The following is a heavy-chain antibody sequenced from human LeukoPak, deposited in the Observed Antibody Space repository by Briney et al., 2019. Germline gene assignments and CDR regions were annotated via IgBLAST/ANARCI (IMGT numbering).Heavy chain of an antibody. CDR2: INPSGGST. CDR3: ARVPMVRGVIGYYGMDV. V-gene: IGHV1-46*01. J-gene: IGHJ6*04. CDR1: GYTFTSYY. Sequence: ASVKVSCKASGYTFTSYYMHWVRQAPGQGLEWMGIINPSGGSTSYAQKFQGRVTMTRDTSTSTVYMELSSLRSEDTAVYYCARVPMVRGVIGYYGMDVWGKGTTVTVSS. D-gene: IGHD3-10*01.